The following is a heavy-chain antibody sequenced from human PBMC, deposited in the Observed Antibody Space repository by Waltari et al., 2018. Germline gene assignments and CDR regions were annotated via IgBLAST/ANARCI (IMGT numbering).Heavy chain of an antibody. CDR2: ISGSGGST. Sequence: EVQLLESGGGLVQPGGSLRLSCAASGFTFSSYAMSWVRQAPGKGLEWVSAISGSGGSTYSADSVKGRFTISRDNSKNTLYLQMNSLRAEDTAVYYCAKGNCTNGVCHYYYYGMDVWGQGTTVTVSS. CDR3: AKGNCTNGVCHYYYYGMDV. V-gene: IGHV3-23*01. J-gene: IGHJ6*02. CDR1: GFTFSSYA. D-gene: IGHD2-8*01.